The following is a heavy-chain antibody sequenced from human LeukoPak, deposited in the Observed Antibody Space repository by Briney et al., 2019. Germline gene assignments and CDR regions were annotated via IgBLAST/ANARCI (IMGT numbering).Heavy chain of an antibody. CDR3: ARSTYYYGSAPDY. CDR2: INSDGSST. V-gene: IGHV3-74*01. D-gene: IGHD3-10*01. Sequence: GGSLRLSCAASGFTFSSYWMHWVRQAPGKGLVWVSRINSDGSSTSYTDSVKGRFTISRDNAKNTLYLQMNSLRAEDTAVYYCARSTYYYGSAPDYWGQGTLVTVSS. CDR1: GFTFSSYW. J-gene: IGHJ4*02.